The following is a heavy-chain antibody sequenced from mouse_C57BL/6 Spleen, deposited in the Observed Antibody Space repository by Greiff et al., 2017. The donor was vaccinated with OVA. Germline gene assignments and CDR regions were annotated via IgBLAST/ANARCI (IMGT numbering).Heavy chain of an antibody. CDR3: AREVSYYGSSRGWYFDV. CDR2: ISSGSSPI. D-gene: IGHD1-1*01. CDR1: GFTFSDYG. V-gene: IGHV5-17*01. J-gene: IGHJ1*03. Sequence: EVQLVESGGGLVKPGGSLKLSCAASGFTFSDYGMHWVRQAPEKGLEWVAYISSGSSPIYYADTVKGRFTISRDNAKNTLFLQMTSLRSEDTAMYYCAREVSYYGSSRGWYFDVWGTGTTVTVAS.